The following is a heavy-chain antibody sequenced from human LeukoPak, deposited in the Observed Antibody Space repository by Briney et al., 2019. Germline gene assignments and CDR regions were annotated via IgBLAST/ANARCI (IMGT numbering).Heavy chain of an antibody. CDR3: ARDKYPGSGRYYIFDY. J-gene: IGHJ4*02. V-gene: IGHV3-48*01. CDR2: ISSSSSTI. D-gene: IGHD1-26*01. CDR1: GFTFSRFS. Sequence: PGGSLRLSCAASGFTFSRFSMSWVRQAPGKGLEWVSNISSSSSTIYYADSVKGRFTISRDNAKNSLYLQMNSLRAEDTAVYYCARDKYPGSGRYYIFDYWGQGTLVTVSS.